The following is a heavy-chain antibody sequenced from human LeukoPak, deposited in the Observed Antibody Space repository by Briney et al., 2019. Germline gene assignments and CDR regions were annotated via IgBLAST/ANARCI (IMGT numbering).Heavy chain of an antibody. CDR2: IYPRGST. Sequence: SETLSLTCTVSGGSISSYYWSWIRQPAGKGLEWIGRIYPRGSTSYNPSLKSRVTMSVDTSKNQLSLNVSSVTAADTAVYYCARVDDYGSGSYDYWGQGTLVTVSS. J-gene: IGHJ4*02. V-gene: IGHV4-4*07. CDR3: ARVDDYGSGSYDY. CDR1: GGSISSYY. D-gene: IGHD3-10*01.